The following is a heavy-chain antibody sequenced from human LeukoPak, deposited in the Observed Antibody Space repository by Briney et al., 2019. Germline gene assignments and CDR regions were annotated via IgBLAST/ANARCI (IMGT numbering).Heavy chain of an antibody. CDR3: ARADSGSSFDY. Sequence: SETLSLTCTVSGYSISSGYYWDWIRQPPGKGLEWIGSIYYSGSTYYNPSLKSRVTISVDTSKNQFSLKLSSVTAADTAVYYCARADSGSSFDYWGQGTLVTVSS. D-gene: IGHD1-26*01. CDR2: IYYSGST. V-gene: IGHV4-38-2*02. J-gene: IGHJ4*02. CDR1: GYSISSGYY.